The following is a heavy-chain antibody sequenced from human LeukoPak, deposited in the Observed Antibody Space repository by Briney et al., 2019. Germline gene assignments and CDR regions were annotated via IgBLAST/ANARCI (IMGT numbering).Heavy chain of an antibody. V-gene: IGHV1-69*05. Sequence: ASVKVSCKASGGTFSSYAISWVRQAPGQGLEWMGGIIPIFGTANYAQKFQGRVTITTDESTSTAYMELRSLRSEETAVYYCARGDIVVVPAAMGGGWFDPWGQGTLVTVSS. CDR3: ARGDIVVVPAAMGGGWFDP. J-gene: IGHJ5*02. CDR2: IIPIFGTA. CDR1: GGTFSSYA. D-gene: IGHD2-2*01.